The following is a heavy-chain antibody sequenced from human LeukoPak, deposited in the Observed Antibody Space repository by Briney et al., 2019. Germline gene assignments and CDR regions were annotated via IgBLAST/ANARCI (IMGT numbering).Heavy chain of an antibody. V-gene: IGHV1-24*01. CDR3: ATGGSGSYYFDY. D-gene: IGHD3-10*01. CDR1: GYTLTELS. J-gene: IGHJ4*02. CDR2: LDPEDGET. Sequence: ASVKVSCKVSGYTLTELSMHWVRQAPGKGLEWMGGLDPEDGETIYAQKFQGRVTMTEDTSTDTAYMELSSLRSEDTAVYYCATGGSGSYYFDYWGQGTLVTVSS.